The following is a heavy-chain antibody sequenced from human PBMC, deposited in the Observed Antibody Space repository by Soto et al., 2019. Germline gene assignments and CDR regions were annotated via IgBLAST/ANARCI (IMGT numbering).Heavy chain of an antibody. D-gene: IGHD3-22*01. CDR3: ARLGPIYSSGYYFGY. CDR1: GYTFTNYW. J-gene: IGHJ4*02. Sequence: GESLKISCQGSGYTFTNYWIGWVRQMPGKGLEWLGIIYPGDSDTRYSPSFQGQVTISADKSITTAYLQWSSLKASDTAMYYCARLGPIYSSGYYFGYWGQGTLVTVSS. CDR2: IYPGDSDT. V-gene: IGHV5-51*01.